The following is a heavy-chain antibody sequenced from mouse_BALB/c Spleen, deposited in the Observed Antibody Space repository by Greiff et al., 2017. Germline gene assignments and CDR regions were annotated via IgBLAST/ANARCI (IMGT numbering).Heavy chain of an antibody. V-gene: IGHV1-14*01. CDR1: GYTFTSYV. CDR3: AGGGNYFDY. J-gene: IGHJ2*01. CDR2: INPYNDGT. Sequence: EVQLKESGPELVKPGASVKMSCKASGYTFTSYVMHWVKQKPGQGLEWIGYINPYNDGTKYNEKFKGKATLTSDKSSSTAYMELSSLTSEDSAVYYCAGGGNYFDYWGQGTTLTVSS.